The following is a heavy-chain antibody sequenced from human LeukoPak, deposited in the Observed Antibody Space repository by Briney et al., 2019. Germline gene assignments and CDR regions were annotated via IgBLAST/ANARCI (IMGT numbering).Heavy chain of an antibody. V-gene: IGHV3-23*01. J-gene: IGHJ4*01. Sequence: GGSLRLSCAASGFTFSTYAMSWVRQAPGKGLEWVSSVGLSSDRTYYADSVKGRFTVSRDNFKNTVYLQMNSLRADDTALYHCARDSGSYLQPTDFWGHGTLVTVSS. D-gene: IGHD1-26*01. CDR3: ARDSGSYLQPTDF. CDR2: VGLSSDRT. CDR1: GFTFSTYA.